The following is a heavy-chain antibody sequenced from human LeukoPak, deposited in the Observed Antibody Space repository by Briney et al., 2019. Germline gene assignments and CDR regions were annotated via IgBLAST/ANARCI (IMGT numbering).Heavy chain of an antibody. CDR1: GYSFTNYW. D-gene: IGHD6-6*01. V-gene: IGHV5-51*01. CDR3: ARRSSASNTFDV. J-gene: IGHJ3*01. CDR2: ICAGDSDT. Sequence: GESLKISCKGSGYSFTNYWIGWVRQLPGKGLEWMAIICAGDSDTRYSPSFQGQVTISVDKSINTAYLQWSSLKASDTAIYYCARRSSASNTFDVWGQGTMVTVSS.